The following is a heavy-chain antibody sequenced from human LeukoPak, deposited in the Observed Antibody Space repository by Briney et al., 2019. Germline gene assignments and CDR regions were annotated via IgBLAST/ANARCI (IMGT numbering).Heavy chain of an antibody. Sequence: SETLSLTCAVYGGSFSGYYWSWIRQPPGKGLKWIGEINHSGSTNYNPSLKSRVTISVDTSKNQFSLKLSSVTAADTAVYYCARGLDFWSGYHFDYWGQGTLVTVSS. CDR2: INHSGST. J-gene: IGHJ4*02. CDR1: GGSFSGYY. D-gene: IGHD3-3*01. V-gene: IGHV4-34*01. CDR3: ARGLDFWSGYHFDY.